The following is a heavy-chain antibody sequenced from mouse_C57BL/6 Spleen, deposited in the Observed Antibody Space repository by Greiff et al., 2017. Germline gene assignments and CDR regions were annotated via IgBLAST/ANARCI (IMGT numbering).Heavy chain of an antibody. CDR1: GYTFTSYW. D-gene: IGHD1-1*01. CDR3: ARPFTTVVAEGAMDY. V-gene: IGHV1-53*01. CDR2: IIPSNGGT. Sequence: QVQLKQPGTELVKPGASVKLSCKASGYTFTSYWMHWVKQRPGQGLEWIGNIIPSNGGTNYNEKFKSKATLTVDKSSSTAYMQLSSLTSEDSAVYYGARPFTTVVAEGAMDYWGQGTSVTVSS. J-gene: IGHJ4*01.